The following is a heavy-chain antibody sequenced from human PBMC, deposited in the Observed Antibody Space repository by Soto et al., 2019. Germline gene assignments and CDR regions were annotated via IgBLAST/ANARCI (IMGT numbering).Heavy chain of an antibody. V-gene: IGHV3-9*01. CDR1: GFTFDNYA. CDR3: AKDNV. J-gene: IGHJ6*04. CDR2: ISWNSGSI. Sequence: PGGSLRLSCLFSGFTFDNYAIFWVRQAPGKGLEWVSGISWNSGSIEYADSVKGRFTISRDNAKNSLFLQMNSLRPDDTAMYYCAKDNVWGRGITVTVSS.